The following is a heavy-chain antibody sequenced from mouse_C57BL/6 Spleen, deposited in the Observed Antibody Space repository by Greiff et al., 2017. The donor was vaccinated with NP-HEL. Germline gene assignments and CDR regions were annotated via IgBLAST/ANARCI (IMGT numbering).Heavy chain of an antibody. Sequence: EVQLQESGAELVRPGASVKLSCTASGFNIKDDYMHWVKQRPEQGLEWIGWIDPENGDTEYASKFQGKATITADTSSNTAYLQLSSLTSEDTAVYYCTTWAAFAYWGQGTLVTVSA. CDR1: GFNIKDDY. V-gene: IGHV14-4*01. CDR3: TTWAAFAY. J-gene: IGHJ3*01. CDR2: IDPENGDT.